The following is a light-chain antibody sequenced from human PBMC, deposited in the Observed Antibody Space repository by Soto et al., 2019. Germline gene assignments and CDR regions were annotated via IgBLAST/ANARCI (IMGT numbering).Light chain of an antibody. CDR3: QQYGSSRA. V-gene: IGKV3-15*01. CDR1: QSLSSN. J-gene: IGKJ5*01. CDR2: GAS. Sequence: EIVMTQSPATLSVSPGERVTLSCRASQSLSSNLAWYQQKPGQAPRLLIYGASTRATDIPARFSGSGSGTDFTLTISRLEPEDFAVYYCQQYGSSRAFGQGTRLEIK.